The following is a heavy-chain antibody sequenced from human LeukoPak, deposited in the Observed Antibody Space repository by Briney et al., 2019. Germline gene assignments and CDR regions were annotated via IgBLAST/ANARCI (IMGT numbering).Heavy chain of an antibody. J-gene: IGHJ4*02. CDR1: GFTFSSYG. V-gene: IGHV3-30*18. Sequence: GGSLRLSCAASGFTFSSYGMHWVRQAPGKGLEWVAVISYGGSNKYYADSVKGRFTISRDNSKNTLYLQMNSLRAEDTAVYYCAKDVTYSSGWYQFDYWGQGTLVTVSS. CDR2: ISYGGSNK. CDR3: AKDVTYSSGWYQFDY. D-gene: IGHD6-19*01.